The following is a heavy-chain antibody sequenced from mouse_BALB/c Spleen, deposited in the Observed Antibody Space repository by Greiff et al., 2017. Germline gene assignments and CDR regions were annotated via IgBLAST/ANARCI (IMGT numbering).Heavy chain of an antibody. V-gene: IGHV2-9*02. J-gene: IGHJ3*01. CDR1: GFSLTSYG. CDR3: SRDGGSSRWFAY. Sequence: QVQLKESGPGLVAPSQSLSISCTASGFSLTSYGVHWVRQPPGKGLEWLGVIWAGGSTNYNTALMSRLSISKDNSKSQVFLRMNSLQTADTAMCYCSRDGGSSRWFAYWGQGTLVTVSA. D-gene: IGHD1-1*01. CDR2: IWAGGST.